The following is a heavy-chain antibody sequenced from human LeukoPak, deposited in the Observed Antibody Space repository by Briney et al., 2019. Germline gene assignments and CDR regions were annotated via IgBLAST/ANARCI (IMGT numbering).Heavy chain of an antibody. CDR1: GGSISSYY. J-gene: IGHJ4*02. CDR3: ARVTSRLGVCDY. D-gene: IGHD2-8*01. CDR2: IYTSGST. Sequence: SETLPLTCTVSGGSISSYYWSWIRQPAGKGLEWIGRIYTSGSTNYNPSLKSRVTMSVDTSKNQFSLKLRSVTAADTAVYYCARVTSRLGVCDYWGQGSLVTVSS. V-gene: IGHV4-4*07.